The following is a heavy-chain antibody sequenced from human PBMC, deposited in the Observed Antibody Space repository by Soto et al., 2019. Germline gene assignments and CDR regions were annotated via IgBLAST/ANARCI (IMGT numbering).Heavy chain of an antibody. CDR3: AGQTFTIAAASYGRSNWFDP. CDR2: IYATGNT. Sequence: SETLSLTCTVSGASISGFYWSWIRKSAGKGLEWIGRIYATGNTYYTPSLKSRLTMSIDTSKNEFSLRLNSVTAADTAVYYCAGQTFTIAAASYGRSNWFDPWGPGTLVTVSS. D-gene: IGHD6-25*01. V-gene: IGHV4-4*07. CDR1: GASISGFY. J-gene: IGHJ5*02.